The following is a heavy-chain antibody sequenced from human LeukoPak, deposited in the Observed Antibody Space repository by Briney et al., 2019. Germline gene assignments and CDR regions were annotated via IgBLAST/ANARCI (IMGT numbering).Heavy chain of an antibody. CDR3: ARVGSSWYLGAAWFDP. D-gene: IGHD6-13*01. CDR2: IYYSGST. CDR1: GGSISNSNYY. Sequence: SETLSLTCTVSGGSISNSNYYWGWIRQPPGKGLEWIGTIYYSGSTYYNPSLKSRVTISVDTSKNQFSLKLSSVTAADTAVYYCARVGSSWYLGAAWFDPWGQGTLVTVSS. V-gene: IGHV4-39*07. J-gene: IGHJ5*02.